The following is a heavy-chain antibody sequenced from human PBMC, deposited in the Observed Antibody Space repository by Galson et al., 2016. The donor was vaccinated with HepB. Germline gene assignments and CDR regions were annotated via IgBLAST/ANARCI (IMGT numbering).Heavy chain of an antibody. V-gene: IGHV4-34*01. CDR3: ARGQDDNIGPKYYFDY. J-gene: IGHJ4*02. CDR2: INRSGST. CDR1: GGSLSGYY. Sequence: ETLSLTCAVFGGSLSGYYWSWIRQPPGKGLEWIGEINRSGSTNFNPSLKSRVTISVDTSKNQFSLKLSSMTAADTAVYYCARGQDDNIGPKYYFDYWGQGTLVTVSS. D-gene: IGHD3-22*01.